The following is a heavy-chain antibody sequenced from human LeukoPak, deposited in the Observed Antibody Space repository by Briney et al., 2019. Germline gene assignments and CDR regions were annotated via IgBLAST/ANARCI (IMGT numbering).Heavy chain of an antibody. CDR2: IKQDGSET. CDR3: ARDCGSGRCYQTMYYFGMDV. D-gene: IGHD2-15*01. J-gene: IGHJ6*02. Sequence: PGGSLRLSCEASEFSLSAYWMTWVRQAPGKGLEWVAIIKQDGSETYYRDSVKGRFTISRDNAKNSVNLQMNSLRAEDTGVYYCARDCGSGRCYQTMYYFGMDVWGQGTTVTVSS. V-gene: IGHV3-7*04. CDR1: EFSLSAYW.